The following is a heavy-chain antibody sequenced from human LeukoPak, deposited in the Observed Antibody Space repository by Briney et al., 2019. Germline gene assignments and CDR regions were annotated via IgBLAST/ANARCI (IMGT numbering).Heavy chain of an antibody. CDR2: ISNSGATI. V-gene: IGHV3-48*03. J-gene: IGHJ4*02. Sequence: AGGSLRLSCAATGFTFSGYAMNWVRQAPGKGLEWVSYISNSGATIYYADSVKGRFTISRDNAKSSLFLQMNSLRAEDTGVYYCARATFSSSGHSYWGQGTLVTVSS. CDR3: ARATFSSSGHSY. D-gene: IGHD6-13*01. CDR1: GFTFSGYA.